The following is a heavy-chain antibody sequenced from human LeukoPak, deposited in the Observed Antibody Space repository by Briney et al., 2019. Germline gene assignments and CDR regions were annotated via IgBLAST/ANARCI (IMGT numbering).Heavy chain of an antibody. CDR1: GFTFSSYW. Sequence: GGSLRLSCAASGFTFSSYWMSWVRQAPGKGLEWVANIKQDGSEKYYVDPVKGRFTISRDNAKNSLYLQMNSLRAEDTAVYYCAKWGDYDVLTGYYVSDYWGQGTLVTVSS. V-gene: IGHV3-7*03. CDR2: IKQDGSEK. CDR3: AKWGDYDVLTGYYVSDY. D-gene: IGHD3-9*01. J-gene: IGHJ4*02.